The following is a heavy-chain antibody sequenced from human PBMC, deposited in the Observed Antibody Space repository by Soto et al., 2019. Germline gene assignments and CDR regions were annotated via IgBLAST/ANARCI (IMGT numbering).Heavy chain of an antibody. V-gene: IGHV4-59*01. CDR3: ARASDYYGMDV. CDR2: IYYSGST. Sequence: PSDTLSLTCTVSGGSTSSYYWSWIRQPPGKGLEWIGYIYYSGSTNYNPSLKSRVTISVDTSKNQFSLKLSSVTAADTAVYYCARASDYYGMDVWGQGTTVTVSS. J-gene: IGHJ6*02. CDR1: GGSTSSYY.